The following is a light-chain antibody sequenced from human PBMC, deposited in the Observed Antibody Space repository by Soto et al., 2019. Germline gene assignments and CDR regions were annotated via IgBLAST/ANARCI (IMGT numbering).Light chain of an antibody. CDR1: SSDVGGYNY. Sequence: QSVLTQPASVSGSPGQSITISCTGTSSDVGGYNYVSWYQPHPGKAPNLMIYEVSNRPSGVSNRLSGSKSGKTASLTISGLQAEDEADYYCSSYTRSSTLVFGGGTHLTVL. V-gene: IGLV2-14*01. CDR2: EVS. J-gene: IGLJ2*01. CDR3: SSYTRSSTLV.